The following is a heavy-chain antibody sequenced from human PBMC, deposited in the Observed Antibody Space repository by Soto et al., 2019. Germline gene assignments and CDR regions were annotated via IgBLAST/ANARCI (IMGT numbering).Heavy chain of an antibody. CDR2: IDSDGSST. Sequence: EVPLVESGGGLVQPGGSLRLSCAASGFTFSSYWMHWVRQAPGKGLVWVSHIDSDGSSTTYADSVKGRFTISRDNAKNPLYLQMNSLRAEDTAVYYCARDYPGNGIDYWGQGTLVTVSS. CDR3: ARDYPGNGIDY. J-gene: IGHJ4*02. V-gene: IGHV3-74*01. CDR1: GFTFSSYW. D-gene: IGHD1-1*01.